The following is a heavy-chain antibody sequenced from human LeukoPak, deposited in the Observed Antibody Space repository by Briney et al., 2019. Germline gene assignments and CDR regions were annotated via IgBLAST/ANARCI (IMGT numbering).Heavy chain of an antibody. CDR3: ARDSRYYDSSGYYYWTG. CDR1: GYSISSGYY. CDR2: IYHSGST. J-gene: IGHJ4*02. V-gene: IGHV4-38-2*02. Sequence: PSETLSLTCAVSGYSISSGYYWGWIRQPPGKGLEWIGSIYHSGSTYYNPSLKSRVTISVDTSKNQFSLKLSPVTAADTAVYYCARDSRYYDSSGYYYWTGWGQGTLVTVSS. D-gene: IGHD3-22*01.